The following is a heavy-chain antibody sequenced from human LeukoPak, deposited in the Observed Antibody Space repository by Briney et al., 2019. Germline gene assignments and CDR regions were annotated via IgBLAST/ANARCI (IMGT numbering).Heavy chain of an antibody. CDR2: ISTSSTYI. Sequence: TGGSLRLSCAASGFTFSSYSMNWVRQAPGKGLEWVSSISTSSTYIYYADSVKGRFTTSRDNAKNSLYLQMNSLRAEDTAVYYCARGAPALDPWGQGTLVTVSS. CDR1: GFTFSSYS. J-gene: IGHJ5*02. D-gene: IGHD2-2*01. V-gene: IGHV3-21*01. CDR3: ARGAPALDP.